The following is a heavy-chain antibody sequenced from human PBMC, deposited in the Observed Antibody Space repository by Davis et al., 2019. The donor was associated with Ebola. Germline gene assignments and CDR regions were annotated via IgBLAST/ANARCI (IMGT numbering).Heavy chain of an antibody. D-gene: IGHD6-19*01. J-gene: IGHJ3*02. Sequence: ASVKVSCNASPSSFSPSSILWVRQAPGQRLEWMGWINAGNGNTKYSQKFQGRVTITRDTSASTAYMELSSLRSEDTAVYYCARSHRVGMAVEYAFDIWGKGKMGTVTS. CDR3: ARSHRVGMAVEYAFDI. CDR1: PSSFSPSS. CDR2: INAGNGNT. V-gene: IGHV1-3*01.